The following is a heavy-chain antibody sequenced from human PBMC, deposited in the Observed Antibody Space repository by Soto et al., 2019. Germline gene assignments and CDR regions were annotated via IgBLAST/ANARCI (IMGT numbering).Heavy chain of an antibody. CDR2: ISGSGGST. V-gene: IGHV3-23*01. Sequence: EVQLLESGGGLVQPRGSLRLSCAASGFTFSSYAMSWVRQAPGKGLEWVSAISGSGGSTYYADSVKGRFTISRDNSKNTLYLQMNSLRAEDTAVYYCAKDLLTDETIAAARTSFVGPFYFDYWGQGTLVTVSS. D-gene: IGHD6-13*01. CDR1: GFTFSSYA. J-gene: IGHJ4*02. CDR3: AKDLLTDETIAAARTSFVGPFYFDY.